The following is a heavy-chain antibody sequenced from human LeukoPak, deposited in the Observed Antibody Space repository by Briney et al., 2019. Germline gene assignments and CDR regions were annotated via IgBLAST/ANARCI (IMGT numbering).Heavy chain of an antibody. V-gene: IGHV5-51*01. D-gene: IGHD3-22*01. CDR2: IYPGDSDT. J-gene: IGHJ4*02. Sequence: GESLKISCEGSGYTFTSYWITWVRQMPGKGLEWMGIIYPGDSDTRYSPSFQGQVTISADKSISTAYLQWSSLKASDTAMYYCARPRTHDSSAYYHYWGQGTLVTVSS. CDR3: ARPRTHDSSAYYHY. CDR1: GYTFTSYW.